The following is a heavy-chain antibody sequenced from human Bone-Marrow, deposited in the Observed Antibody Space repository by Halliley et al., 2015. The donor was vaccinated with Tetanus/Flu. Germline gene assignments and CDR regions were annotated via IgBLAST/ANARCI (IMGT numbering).Heavy chain of an antibody. Sequence: TLSLTCTVSGGSITTGDYYWSWIRQFPGRGLEWIGNIHSSGSTSYNPSLKSRVTISVDKTKNQFSLKMTSVTAADTAVFFCARCPKHDTSDNYVAEGFDYRGRGILGTVSS. CDR1: GGSITTGDYY. CDR2: IHSSGST. D-gene: IGHD3-22*01. CDR3: ARCPKHDTSDNYVAEGFDY. J-gene: IGHJ4*02. V-gene: IGHV4-30-4*01.